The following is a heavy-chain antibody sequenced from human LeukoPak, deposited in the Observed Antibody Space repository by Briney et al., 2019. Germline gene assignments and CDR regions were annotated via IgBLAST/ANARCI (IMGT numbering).Heavy chain of an antibody. D-gene: IGHD3-22*01. V-gene: IGHV1-18*01. CDR1: GYTFTSYG. CDR2: ISAYNGNT. Sequence: EASVKVSCKASGYTFTSYGISWVRQAPGQGLEWMGWISAYNGNTNYAQKLQGRVTMTTDISTSTAYMELRSLRSDDTAVYCCARAHHYYDSSGPFDYWGQGTLVTVSS. CDR3: ARAHHYYDSSGPFDY. J-gene: IGHJ4*02.